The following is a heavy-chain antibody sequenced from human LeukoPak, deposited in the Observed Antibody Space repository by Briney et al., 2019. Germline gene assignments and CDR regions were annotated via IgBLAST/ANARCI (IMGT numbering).Heavy chain of an antibody. CDR1: GFTFSSYA. J-gene: IGHJ5*02. CDR2: ISGSGGST. D-gene: IGHD3-10*01. Sequence: PGGSLRLSCAASGFTFSSYAMSWVRQAPGKGLEWVSAISGSGGSTYYADSVKGRFTISRDNSKNTLYLQMNSLRAEDTAVYYCAKDFLREQLWFGGNWFDPWGQGTLVTVSS. CDR3: AKDFLREQLWFGGNWFDP. V-gene: IGHV3-23*01.